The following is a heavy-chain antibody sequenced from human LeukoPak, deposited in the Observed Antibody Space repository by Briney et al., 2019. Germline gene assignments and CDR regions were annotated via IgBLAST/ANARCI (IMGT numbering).Heavy chain of an antibody. V-gene: IGHV4-34*08. CDR1: GFTFSNAW. CDR3: ASYGSGSYYAYYYGMDV. Sequence: GSLRLSCAASGFTFSNAWMNWVRQPPGKGLEWIGEINHSGSTNYNPSLKSRVTISVDTSKNQFSLKLSSVTAADTAVYYCASYGSGSYYAYYYGMDVWGQGTTVTVSS. CDR2: INHSGST. J-gene: IGHJ6*02. D-gene: IGHD3-10*01.